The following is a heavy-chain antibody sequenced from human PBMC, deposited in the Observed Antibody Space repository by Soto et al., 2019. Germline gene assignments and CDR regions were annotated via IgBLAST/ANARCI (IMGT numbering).Heavy chain of an antibody. Sequence: EEQLLESGGGLVQPGGSLRLSCVASGFTFSTYAMSWVRQAPGKGLEWVSALSPTGGETYYADSVKGRFTISRDNSMNALYLQMNSLRVDDTAVYYCAHPRGYGVFDAYDIWGQGTMVTVSS. CDR1: GFTFSTYA. J-gene: IGHJ3*02. V-gene: IGHV3-23*01. CDR2: LSPTGGET. CDR3: AHPRGYGVFDAYDI. D-gene: IGHD4-17*01.